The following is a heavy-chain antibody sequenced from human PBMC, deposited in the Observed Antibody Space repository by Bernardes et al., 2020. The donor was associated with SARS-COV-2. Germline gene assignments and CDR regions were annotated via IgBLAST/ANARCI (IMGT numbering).Heavy chain of an antibody. D-gene: IGHD4-17*01. Sequence: SETLSLTCTVSGASISTGGYYWTWIRQHPEKGLEWIGHTYNSGNTYYNPSLKSRVIISIDTSKNQLSLNLRSVTVADTAVYYCATYDYGDLYYLDYWGQGTLVTVSS. V-gene: IGHV4-31*03. J-gene: IGHJ4*02. CDR1: GASISTGGYY. CDR3: ATYDYGDLYYLDY. CDR2: TYNSGNT.